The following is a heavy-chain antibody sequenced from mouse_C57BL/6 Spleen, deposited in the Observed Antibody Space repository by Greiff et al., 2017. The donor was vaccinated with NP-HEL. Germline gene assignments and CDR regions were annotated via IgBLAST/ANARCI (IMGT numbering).Heavy chain of an antibody. V-gene: IGHV1-42*01. CDR3: ASLTTIVAPFDY. CDR2: INPSTGGT. Sequence: VQLQQSGPELVKPGASVKISCKASGYSFTGYYMNWVKQSPEKSLEWIGEINPSTGGTTYNQKFKAKATLTVDKSSSTAYMQLNSLTSEDSAVYYCASLTTIVAPFDYWGQGTTLTVSS. CDR1: GYSFTGYY. J-gene: IGHJ2*01. D-gene: IGHD1-1*01.